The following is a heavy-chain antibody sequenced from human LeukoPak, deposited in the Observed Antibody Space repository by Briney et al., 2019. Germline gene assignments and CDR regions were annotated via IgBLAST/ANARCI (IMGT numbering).Heavy chain of an antibody. CDR1: GFTVSSNY. CDR3: ARSVGSSVSRYFQH. V-gene: IGHV3-53*01. CDR2: IYSGGST. J-gene: IGHJ1*01. D-gene: IGHD6-6*01. Sequence: PGGSLRLSCAASGFTVSSNYMSWVRQAPGKGLEWVSVIYSGGSTYYADSVKGRFTISRDNSKNTLYLQMNSLRAEDTAVYYCARSVGSSVSRYFQHWGQGTLVTVSS.